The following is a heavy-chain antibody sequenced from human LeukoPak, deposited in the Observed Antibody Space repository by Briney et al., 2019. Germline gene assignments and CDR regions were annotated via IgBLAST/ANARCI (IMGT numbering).Heavy chain of an antibody. Sequence: GASVKVSCKAFGYTFTNNWMHWVRQAPGQGPEWMGLTSPTGGSTAYAQKFQGRVTMTRNTSISTAYMELSSLRSEDTAVYYCARGNSGYLDYWGQGTLVTVSS. CDR3: ARGNSGYLDY. CDR2: TSPTGGST. CDR1: GYTFTNNW. J-gene: IGHJ4*02. D-gene: IGHD3-22*01. V-gene: IGHV1-46*01.